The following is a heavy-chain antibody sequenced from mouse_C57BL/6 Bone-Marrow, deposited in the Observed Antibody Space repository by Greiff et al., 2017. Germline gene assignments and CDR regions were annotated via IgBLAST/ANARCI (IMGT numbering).Heavy chain of an antibody. J-gene: IGHJ3*01. V-gene: IGHV1-26*01. CDR2: INPNNGGT. CDR3: ARDYSNWCAY. Sequence: EVQLQQSGPELVKPGASVKISCKASGYTFTDYYMNWVKQSHGKSLEWIGDINPNNGGTSYTQKFKGKATLTVDKSSSTAYMELRSLTSEDSAVYYCARDYSNWCAYWGQGTLVTVSA. CDR1: GYTFTDYY. D-gene: IGHD2-5*01.